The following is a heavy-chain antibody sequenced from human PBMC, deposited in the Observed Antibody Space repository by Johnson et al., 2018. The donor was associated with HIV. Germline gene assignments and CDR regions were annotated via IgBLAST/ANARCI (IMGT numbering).Heavy chain of an antibody. V-gene: IGHV3-30*02. CDR1: GFTFSSYG. J-gene: IGHJ3*02. CDR3: ANIGETYAFDI. Sequence: QVQLVESGGGVVQPGGSLRLSCAASGFTFSSYGMHWVRQAPGKGLEWVAVIWYDGSNKYYADSGKGRFTISSNNSKNTLYLQMNSLRAEDTALYYCANIGETYAFDIWGQGTMVTVSS. D-gene: IGHD4-17*01. CDR2: IWYDGSNK.